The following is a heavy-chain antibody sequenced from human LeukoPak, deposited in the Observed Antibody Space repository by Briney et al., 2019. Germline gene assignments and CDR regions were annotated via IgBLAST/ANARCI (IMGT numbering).Heavy chain of an antibody. D-gene: IGHD3-22*01. CDR2: IYYSGST. Sequence: SETLSLTCTVSGGSISSSSYYWGWIRQPPGKGLEWIGSIYYSGSTYYNPSLKSRVTISVDTSKNQFSLKLSSVTAADTAVYYCARGGLYDSSGYYDAFDIWGQGTVVTVSS. CDR3: ARGGLYDSSGYYDAFDI. J-gene: IGHJ3*02. CDR1: GGSISSSSYY. V-gene: IGHV4-39*07.